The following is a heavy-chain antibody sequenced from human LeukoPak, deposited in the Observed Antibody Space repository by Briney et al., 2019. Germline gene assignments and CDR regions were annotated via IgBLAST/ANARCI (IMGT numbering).Heavy chain of an antibody. CDR1: GFTFSVHY. Sequence: GGSLRLSCAASGFTFSVHYMSWIRQAPGKGLEWVSYISSSSSTIYYADSVKGRFTISRDNAKNSLYLKMNSLRAEDTAVYYCASSGFNGAFDIWGQGTMVTVSS. CDR2: ISSSSSTI. D-gene: IGHD7-27*01. CDR3: ASSGFNGAFDI. J-gene: IGHJ3*02. V-gene: IGHV3-11*01.